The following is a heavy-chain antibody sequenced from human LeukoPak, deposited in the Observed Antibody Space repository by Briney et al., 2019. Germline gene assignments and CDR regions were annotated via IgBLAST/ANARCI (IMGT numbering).Heavy chain of an antibody. J-gene: IGHJ4*02. Sequence: SETLSLTCTVSGGSISSYYWSWIRQPPGKGLEWIGYIYYSGSTNYNPSLKSRVTISVDTSKNQFSLNLTSVTAADTAVYYCAKRPLKTYHVPATALPFDYWGQGTLVTVSS. V-gene: IGHV4-59*01. CDR2: IYYSGST. CDR1: GGSISSYY. D-gene: IGHD2-2*01. CDR3: AKRPLKTYHVPATALPFDY.